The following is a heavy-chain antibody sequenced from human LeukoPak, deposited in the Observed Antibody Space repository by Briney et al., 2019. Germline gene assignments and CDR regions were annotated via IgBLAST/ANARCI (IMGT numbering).Heavy chain of an antibody. V-gene: IGHV3-23*01. D-gene: IGHD6-19*01. Sequence: GGSLRLSCAVSGFTFSNSAMTWVRQAPGKGLEWVSTLSGSGITTYYADSVKGVFTISRDKSKNTLYLQMNSLRAEDTAAHYCAKGIYSSGWSYFDYWGHGTLVTVSS. CDR2: LSGSGITT. J-gene: IGHJ4*01. CDR3: AKGIYSSGWSYFDY. CDR1: GFTFSNSA.